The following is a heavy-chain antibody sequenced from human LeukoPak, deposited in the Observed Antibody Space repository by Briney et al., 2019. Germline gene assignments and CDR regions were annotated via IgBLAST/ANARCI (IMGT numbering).Heavy chain of an antibody. J-gene: IGHJ4*02. Sequence: SETLSLTCTVSGASITSSRFYWGWIRQPPGRGLEWVGTIYYSGSTYYNPSLKSRVTISVDTSKNRFSLKLSSVTAADTAVYYCAREDRYSYGFLWGQGTLVTVSS. V-gene: IGHV4-39*07. D-gene: IGHD5-18*01. CDR1: GASITSSRFY. CDR3: AREDRYSYGFL. CDR2: IYYSGST.